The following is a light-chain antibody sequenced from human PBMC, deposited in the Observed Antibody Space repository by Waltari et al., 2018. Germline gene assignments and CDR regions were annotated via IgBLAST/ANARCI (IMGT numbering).Light chain of an antibody. Sequence: EIVLTQSPGTLPLSQGERATLSCRASQSVTSSFLAWYQQKPGQAPRLLIYGASTRATGIPDRFSGSGSGTDFTLTISRLEPEDFAVYYCQQYGSSPRTFGHGTKVEIK. J-gene: IGKJ1*01. CDR3: QQYGSSPRT. CDR1: QSVTSSF. CDR2: GAS. V-gene: IGKV3-20*01.